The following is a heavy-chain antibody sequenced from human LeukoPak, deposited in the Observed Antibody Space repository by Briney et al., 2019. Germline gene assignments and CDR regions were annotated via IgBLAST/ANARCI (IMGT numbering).Heavy chain of an antibody. CDR2: SNHSGST. V-gene: IGHV4-34*01. J-gene: IGHJ4*02. D-gene: IGHD3-10*01. Sequence: SETLSLTCAVYGGSFSGYYWSWIRQPPGKGLEYIGESNHSGSTNYNPSLKSRVTISVDTSKNQFSLKLSSVTAADTAVYYCARHRTYYYGSGSYYNSNFDYWGQGTLVTVSS. CDR1: GGSFSGYY. CDR3: ARHRTYYYGSGSYYNSNFDY.